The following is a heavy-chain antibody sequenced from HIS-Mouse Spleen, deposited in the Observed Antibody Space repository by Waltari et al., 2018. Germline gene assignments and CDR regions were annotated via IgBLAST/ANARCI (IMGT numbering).Heavy chain of an antibody. Sequence: QLQLQESGPGLVKPSETLSPTRSVSGRSLSSSIFFWVWIRQPPGKGVEWIGSIYYSGSTYYNPSLKSRVTISVDTSKNQFSLKLSSVTAADTAVYYCAREIPYSSSWYDWYFDLWGRGTLVTVSS. J-gene: IGHJ2*01. D-gene: IGHD6-13*01. CDR2: IYYSGST. CDR3: AREIPYSSSWYDWYFDL. CDR1: GRSLSSSIFF. V-gene: IGHV4-39*07.